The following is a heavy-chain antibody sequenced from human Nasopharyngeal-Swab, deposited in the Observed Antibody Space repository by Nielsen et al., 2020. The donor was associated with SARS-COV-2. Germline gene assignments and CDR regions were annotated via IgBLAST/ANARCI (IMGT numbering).Heavy chain of an antibody. Sequence: GESLKISCAASGFTFSSYSMNWVRQAPGKGLEWVSSISSSSSYIYYADSVKGRFTISRDKAKNSLYLQMNSLRAEDTAVYYCARVNYDSSGGDAFDIWGQGTMVTVSS. CDR1: GFTFSSYS. D-gene: IGHD3-22*01. CDR2: ISSSSSYI. CDR3: ARVNYDSSGGDAFDI. V-gene: IGHV3-21*01. J-gene: IGHJ3*02.